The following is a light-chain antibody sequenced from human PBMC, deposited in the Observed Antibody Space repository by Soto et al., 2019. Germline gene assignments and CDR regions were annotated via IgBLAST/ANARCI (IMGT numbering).Light chain of an antibody. CDR1: SSTVGGFNV. J-gene: IGLJ1*01. V-gene: IGLV2-23*01. CDR3: CSYVGATTYV. CDR2: EGI. Sequence: LTQPASVSGSPGQSITISCTGTSSTVGGFNVVSWYQQHPGKAPKVIIYEGIKRPSGVSNRFSGSNSGSTASLTISGLQAEDEADYYCCSYVGATTYVFGTGTKVTVL.